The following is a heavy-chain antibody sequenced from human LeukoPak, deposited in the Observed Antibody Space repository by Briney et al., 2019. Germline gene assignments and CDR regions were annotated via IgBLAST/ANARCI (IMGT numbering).Heavy chain of an antibody. CDR3: ARDYYDSSRYYLYHWFDP. CDR1: GGSISSHY. J-gene: IGHJ5*02. V-gene: IGHV4-59*11. D-gene: IGHD3-22*01. CDR2: IYYSGST. Sequence: PSETLSLTCTVSGGSISSHYWSWIRQPPGEGLEWIGYIYYSGSTNYNPSLKSRVTISVDTSTQKISLKRSSVTCAATAVYSFARDYYDSSRYYLYHWFDPGGQGTLVTVSS.